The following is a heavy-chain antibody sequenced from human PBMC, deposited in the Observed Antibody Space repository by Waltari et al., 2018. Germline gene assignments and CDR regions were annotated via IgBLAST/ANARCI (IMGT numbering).Heavy chain of an antibody. V-gene: IGHV1-3*01. CDR3: ARQKRAGSLQFDP. J-gene: IGHJ5*02. Sequence: QVQLVQSGAEVKKPGASVKVSCKASGYTFTSYAMHWVRQAPGQRLEWMGWITAGKWTTKYSQKFQGIVTIARDTPAGTAYMELSSLRSEDTAVYYCARQKRAGSLQFDPWGQGTLVTVSS. D-gene: IGHD3-10*01. CDR2: ITAGKWTT. CDR1: GYTFTSYA.